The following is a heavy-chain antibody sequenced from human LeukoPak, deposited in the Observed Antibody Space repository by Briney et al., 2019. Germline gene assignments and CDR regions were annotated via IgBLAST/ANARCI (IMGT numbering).Heavy chain of an antibody. CDR1: GFTSSSYA. V-gene: IGHV3-21*01. Sequence: PGGSLRLSCAASGFTSSSYALNWVRQAPGKGLEWVSSISSSSSYIYYADSVKGRFTISRDNAKNSLYLQMNSLRAEDTAVYYCAMEGYSGNYPAYWGQGTLVTVSS. CDR3: AMEGYSGNYPAY. D-gene: IGHD1-26*01. J-gene: IGHJ4*02. CDR2: ISSSSSYI.